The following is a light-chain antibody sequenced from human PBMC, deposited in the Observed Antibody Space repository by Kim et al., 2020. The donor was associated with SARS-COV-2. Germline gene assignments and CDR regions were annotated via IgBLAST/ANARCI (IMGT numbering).Light chain of an antibody. Sequence: DIQMTQSPSTLSASVGDRVNITCRTSQSISSWLAWYQQKPGKAPRLLIYGASSEESGLPSRFSGSGSGTEFTLTISSLQPDGCATYYCQQYHSYSGRFGRGNTVDIK. CDR2: GAS. CDR1: QSISSW. V-gene: IGKV1-5*01. J-gene: IGKJ3*01. CDR3: QQYHSYSGR.